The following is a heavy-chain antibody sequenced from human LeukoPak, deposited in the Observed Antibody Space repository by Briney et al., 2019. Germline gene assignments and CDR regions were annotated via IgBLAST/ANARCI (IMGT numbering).Heavy chain of an antibody. Sequence: ASVKVSCKASGYTFTSYGISWVRQAPGQGLKWMGWISAYNGNTNYAQKLQGRVTMTTDTSTSTAYMELRSLRSDDTAVYYCARVPTVTTYYYYYMDVWGKGTTVTISS. CDR2: ISAYNGNT. V-gene: IGHV1-18*01. D-gene: IGHD4-17*01. CDR1: GYTFTSYG. CDR3: ARVPTVTTYYYYYMDV. J-gene: IGHJ6*03.